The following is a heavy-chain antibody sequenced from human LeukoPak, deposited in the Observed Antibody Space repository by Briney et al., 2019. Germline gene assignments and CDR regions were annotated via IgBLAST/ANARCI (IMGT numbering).Heavy chain of an antibody. V-gene: IGHV1-18*04. D-gene: IGHD2-2*03. CDR2: ISAYNGNT. CDR1: GYIFTGYY. CDR3: AIGLAIVVVPADYYYYMDV. Sequence: ASVKVSCKASGYIFTGYYIHWVRQAPGQGLEWMGWISAYNGNTNYAQKLQGRVTMTTDTSTSTAYMELRSLRSDDTAVYYCAIGLAIVVVPADYYYYMDVWGKGTTVTVSS. J-gene: IGHJ6*03.